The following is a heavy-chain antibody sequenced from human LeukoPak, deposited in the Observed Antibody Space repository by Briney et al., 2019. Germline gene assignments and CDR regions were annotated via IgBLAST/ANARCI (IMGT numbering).Heavy chain of an antibody. CDR2: IRGSGDIT. CDR3: ARDVTPYYYMDV. CDR1: GFIFSTYG. V-gene: IGHV3-23*01. J-gene: IGHJ6*03. Sequence: GGSLRLSCAASGFIFSTYGMNWVRRAPGKGLEWVSGIRGSGDITYYADSVKGRFTISRDNSKNTLYLQMNSLRAEDTAVYYCARDVTPYYYMDVWGKGTTVTISS. D-gene: IGHD3-16*02.